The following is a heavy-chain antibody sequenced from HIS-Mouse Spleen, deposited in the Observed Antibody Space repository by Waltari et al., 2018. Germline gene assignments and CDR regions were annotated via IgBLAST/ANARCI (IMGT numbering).Heavy chain of an antibody. J-gene: IGHJ4*02. CDR3: ARGKGRSSWYYFAY. V-gene: IGHV4-34*01. D-gene: IGHD6-13*01. Sequence: QVQLQQWGAGLLKPSETLSLTCAVYGGSFSGYYWSWIRQPPGKGLEWIGEINHSGSTNYNPALKSRGTISVDTSKNEVSLKLSSVTAADTAVYYCARGKGRSSWYYFAYWGQGTRVTVSS. CDR2: INHSGST. CDR1: GGSFSGYY.